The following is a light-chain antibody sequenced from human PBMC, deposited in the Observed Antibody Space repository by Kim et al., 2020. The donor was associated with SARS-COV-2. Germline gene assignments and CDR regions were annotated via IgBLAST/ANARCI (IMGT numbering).Light chain of an antibody. CDR3: QQYGGSPLLT. V-gene: IGKV3-20*01. J-gene: IGKJ4*01. CDR2: GAS. CDR1: QSVSSSY. Sequence: EIVLTQSPGTLSLSPGERGTLSCRASQSVSSSYLAWYQQKPGQAPRLLIYGASSRATGIPDRFSGSGSGTDFTLTISRLEPEDLAVYYCQQYGGSPLLTFGGGTKVDIK.